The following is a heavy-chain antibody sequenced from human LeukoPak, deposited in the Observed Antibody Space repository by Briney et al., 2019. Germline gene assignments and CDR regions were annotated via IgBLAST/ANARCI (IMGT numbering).Heavy chain of an antibody. CDR2: IYTSGST. V-gene: IGHV4-61*02. CDR3: ARDLSYYYDSSGSAGWFDP. CDR1: GGSISSGSYY. D-gene: IGHD3-22*01. Sequence: SETLSLTCTVSGGSISSGSYYWSWIRRPAGKGLEWIGRIYTSGSTNYNPSLKSRVTISVDTSKNQFSLKLSSVTAADTAVYYCARDLSYYYDSSGSAGWFDPWGQGTLVTVSS. J-gene: IGHJ5*02.